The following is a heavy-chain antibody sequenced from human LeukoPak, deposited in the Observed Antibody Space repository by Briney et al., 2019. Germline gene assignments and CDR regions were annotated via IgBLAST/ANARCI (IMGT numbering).Heavy chain of an antibody. J-gene: IGHJ6*02. CDR2: IKSKTDGGTT. D-gene: IGHD6-13*01. CDR1: GFTFSNAW. Sequence: GGSLRLSCAASGFTFSNAWMSWVRQAPGKGLEWVGRIKSKTDGGTTDYAAPVKGRFTISRDDSKNTLYLRMNSLKTEDTAVYYCTTDHSSWYLFSIWDYYYGMDVWGQGTTVTVSS. V-gene: IGHV3-15*01. CDR3: TTDHSSWYLFSIWDYYYGMDV.